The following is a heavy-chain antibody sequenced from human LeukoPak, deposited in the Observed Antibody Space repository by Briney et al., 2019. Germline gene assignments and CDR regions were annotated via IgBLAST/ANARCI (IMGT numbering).Heavy chain of an antibody. CDR2: ISWNSGSI. V-gene: IGHV3-9*01. J-gene: IGHJ4*02. CDR3: TKGHSSGWYFDY. D-gene: IGHD6-19*01. Sequence: GGSLRLSCAASGFTFDDYAMHWVRQAPGKGLEWVSGISWNSGSIGYADSVKGRFTISRDSSKNTLYLQMNSLRAEDTAVYYCTKGHSSGWYFDYWGQGTLVTVSS. CDR1: GFTFDDYA.